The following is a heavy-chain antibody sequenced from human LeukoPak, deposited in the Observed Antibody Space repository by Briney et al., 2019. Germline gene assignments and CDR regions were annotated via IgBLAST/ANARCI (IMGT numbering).Heavy chain of an antibody. D-gene: IGHD2-15*01. Sequence: GGSLRLSCAAFGFTFSSYSMNWVRQAPGKGLEWVGHIRSKADGGTPDYIAPVKGRFTISRDDSKDTLYLQMNSLNTEDTAMYYCTTRSPARYCSDGACYSSADYWGQGTLVTVSS. CDR2: IRSKADGGTP. J-gene: IGHJ4*02. V-gene: IGHV3-15*07. CDR3: TTRSPARYCSDGACYSSADY. CDR1: GFTFSSYS.